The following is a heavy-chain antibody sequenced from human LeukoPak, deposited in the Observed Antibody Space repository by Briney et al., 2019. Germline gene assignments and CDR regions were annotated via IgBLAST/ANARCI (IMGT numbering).Heavy chain of an antibody. CDR3: ARSICSGGSCYSGNWFDP. V-gene: IGHV3-53*01. CDR1: GFTVSSNF. CDR2: IYSGGST. Sequence: QSGGSLRLSCAASGFTVSSNFLSWVRQPPGKGLEWVSDIYSGGSTYYADSVKGRFTISRDNSKNTLYLQMNSLRAEDTAVYYCARSICSGGSCYSGNWFDPWGQGTLVTVSS. J-gene: IGHJ5*02. D-gene: IGHD2-15*01.